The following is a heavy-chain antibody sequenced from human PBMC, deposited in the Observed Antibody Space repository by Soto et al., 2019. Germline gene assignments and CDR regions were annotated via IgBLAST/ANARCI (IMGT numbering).Heavy chain of an antibody. V-gene: IGHV1-69*13. Sequence: VKVSCKASGGTFRRYAISWVRQAPGQGREWMGGSIPIFGTANYAQRFQGRVTITADESTSTAYMQLSSLRSEDTAVYYCARGYVDKAIFSSYGMDVWGQGTTVTVS. CDR1: GGTFRRYA. CDR2: SIPIFGTA. D-gene: IGHD5-18*01. CDR3: ARGYVDKAIFSSYGMDV. J-gene: IGHJ6*02.